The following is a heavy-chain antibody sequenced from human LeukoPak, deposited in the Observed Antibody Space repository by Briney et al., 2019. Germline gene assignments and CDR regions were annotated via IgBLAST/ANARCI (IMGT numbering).Heavy chain of an antibody. CDR2: ISSSSSYI. CDR3: ARDYYDSSGYYHGDY. CDR1: GFTSSSYS. J-gene: IGHJ4*02. V-gene: IGHV3-21*01. Sequence: GGSLRLSCAASGFTSSSYSMNWVRQAPGKGLEWVSSISSSSSYIFYADSVKGRFTISRDNAKNSLYLQMNSLRAEDTAVYYCARDYYDSSGYYHGDYWGQGTLVTVSS. D-gene: IGHD3-22*01.